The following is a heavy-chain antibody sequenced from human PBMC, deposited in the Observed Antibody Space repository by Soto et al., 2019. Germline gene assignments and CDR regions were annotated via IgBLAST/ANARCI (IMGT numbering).Heavy chain of an antibody. Sequence: HVQLVQSGAEVKKPGSSVKVSCKASGGTFTSFTITWLRQAPGQGLEWMGGIIPLFATTNYAQKFQGRVTITADESTTTAYMELSSLRSEDTAVYYCAKFGMATTKRSPPYYIDYWGQGALVTVSS. CDR3: AKFGMATTKRSPPYYIDY. CDR2: IIPLFATT. D-gene: IGHD1-1*01. CDR1: GGTFTSFT. J-gene: IGHJ4*02. V-gene: IGHV1-69*01.